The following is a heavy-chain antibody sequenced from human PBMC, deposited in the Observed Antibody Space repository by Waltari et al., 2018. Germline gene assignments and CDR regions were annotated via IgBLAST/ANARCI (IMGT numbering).Heavy chain of an antibody. CDR2: INPSSGGT. Sequence: QVQLVQSGAEVTHPGASVKVSCKASGYTFTGEYMHWVRQAPGQVREWTGQINPSSGGTNDAQKFQGRVTMTRDTSISTAYMELSRLRADDTSVYYCARVASAMAVWGQGTTVTVAS. V-gene: IGHV1-2*06. D-gene: IGHD5-12*01. J-gene: IGHJ6*02. CDR3: ARVASAMAV. CDR1: GYTFTGEY.